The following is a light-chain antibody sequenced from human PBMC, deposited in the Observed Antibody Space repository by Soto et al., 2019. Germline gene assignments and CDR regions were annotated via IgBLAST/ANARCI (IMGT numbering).Light chain of an antibody. Sequence: EIVLTQSPGTLSLSPGERATLSCRASQSVSSSYLAWYQQKPGQAPRLLIYGASSRATGIPDRFSGSGSGTDFTLTISRLELEDFAVYYCQQYGSSRGLTFGGGTKVDIK. J-gene: IGKJ4*01. CDR3: QQYGSSRGLT. CDR1: QSVSSSY. V-gene: IGKV3-20*01. CDR2: GAS.